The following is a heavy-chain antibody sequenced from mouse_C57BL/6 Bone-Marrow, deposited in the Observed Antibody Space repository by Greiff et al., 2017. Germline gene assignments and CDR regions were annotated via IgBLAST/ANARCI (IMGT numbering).Heavy chain of an antibody. CDR2: ISSGSSTI. J-gene: IGHJ4*01. CDR3: ARKRSGNYYAMDY. V-gene: IGHV5-17*01. Sequence: DVHLVESGGGLVKPGGSLKLSCAASGFTFSDYGMHWVRQAPEKGLEWVAYISSGSSTISYADTVKGRFTISRDNAKNTLFLQMTSLRSEDTAMYYCARKRSGNYYAMDYWGQGTSVTVSS. CDR1: GFTFSDYG. D-gene: IGHD1-3*01.